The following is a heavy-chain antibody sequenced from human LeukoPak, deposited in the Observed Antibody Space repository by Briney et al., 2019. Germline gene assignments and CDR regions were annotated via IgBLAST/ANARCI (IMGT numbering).Heavy chain of an antibody. CDR3: ARAPLAIVSAAHFDY. V-gene: IGHV4-34*01. Sequence: PSETLSLTCAVYGGSFSGYHWSWLRQPPGKGLEWIGEINHSGSTNYNPSLKSRVTISVDTSKNQFSLKLSSVTAADTAVYYCARAPLAIVSAAHFDYWGQGTLVTVSS. CDR2: INHSGST. J-gene: IGHJ4*02. D-gene: IGHD2-2*01. CDR1: GGSFSGYH.